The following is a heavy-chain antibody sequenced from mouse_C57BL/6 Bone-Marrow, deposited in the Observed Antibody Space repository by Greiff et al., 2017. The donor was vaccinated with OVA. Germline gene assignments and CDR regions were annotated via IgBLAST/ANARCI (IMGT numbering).Heavy chain of an antibody. CDR3: ARGAY. CDR2: IDPSDSYT. Sequence: VQLQQSGAELVMPGASVKLSCTASGYTFTSYWMHWVKQRPGQGLEWIGEIDPSDSYTNYNQKFKGKSTLTVEKSSSTAYMQLSSLTSEDSAVYYCARGAYWGQGTLVTVSA. CDR1: GYTFTSYW. V-gene: IGHV1-69*01. J-gene: IGHJ3*01.